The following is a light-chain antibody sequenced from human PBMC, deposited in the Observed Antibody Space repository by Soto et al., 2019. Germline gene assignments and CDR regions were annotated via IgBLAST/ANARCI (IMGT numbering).Light chain of an antibody. Sequence: EIVLTQSPGTLSLSPGERATLSCRASQSVSSSYLAWYQQKPGQAPRLLIYGAYSRATGIADRFSGSGSGTDFTLSISRLAPEDFAVYDCQQYGSSPYTFGQGTKLEIK. CDR1: QSVSSSY. J-gene: IGKJ2*01. CDR3: QQYGSSPYT. V-gene: IGKV3-20*01. CDR2: GAY.